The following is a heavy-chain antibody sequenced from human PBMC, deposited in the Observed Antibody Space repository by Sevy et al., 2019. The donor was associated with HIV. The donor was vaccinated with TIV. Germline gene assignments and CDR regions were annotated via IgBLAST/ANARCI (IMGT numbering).Heavy chain of an antibody. V-gene: IGHV3-23*01. D-gene: IGHD1-20*01. CDR2: ISNSGGST. J-gene: IGHJ4*02. CDR1: GFTFSSYA. CDR3: ANNWNLDY. Sequence: GGSLRLSCAASGFTFSSYAMSWVRQVPGKGLEWVSAISNSGGSTYYTDSVKGRFTISRDNSKNTLYLQMISLRAEDTAVYYCANNWNLDYWGQGTLVTVSS.